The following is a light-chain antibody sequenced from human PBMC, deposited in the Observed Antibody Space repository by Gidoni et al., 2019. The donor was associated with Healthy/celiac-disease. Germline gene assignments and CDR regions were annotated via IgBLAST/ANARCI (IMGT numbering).Light chain of an antibody. CDR1: SSDVGGYTD. V-gene: IGLV2-11*01. Sequence: SSLPPPPSFSWPPGPAVTISCTGTSSDVGGYTDVSWYQQHPGKAPILVIYDVSKRPAGVPDRFAGTKAGNTASLTISGVEAEEEADYYCGSYAGSDNRVFGTGTKVTVL. CDR3: GSYAGSDNRV. CDR2: DVS. J-gene: IGLJ1*01.